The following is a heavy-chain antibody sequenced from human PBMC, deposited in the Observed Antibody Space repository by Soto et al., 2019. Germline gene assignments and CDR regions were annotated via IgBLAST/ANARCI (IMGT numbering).Heavy chain of an antibody. Sequence: EVRLVESGGGLAQPGGSLRLSCAASGFTFSSYAMNWVRQSPGKGLEWVSYISMSGTTMFYADSVKGRFTISRDNAKKSLFLQMNSLRDEDTAMYYCARDAIGDATNWLDPWGQGTLVTVSS. V-gene: IGHV3-48*02. CDR3: ARDAIGDATNWLDP. J-gene: IGHJ5*02. CDR1: GFTFSSYA. CDR2: ISMSGTTM.